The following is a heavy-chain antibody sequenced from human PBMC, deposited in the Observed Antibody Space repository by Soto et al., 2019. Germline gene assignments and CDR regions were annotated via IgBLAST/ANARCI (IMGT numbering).Heavy chain of an antibody. Sequence: QVQLQESGPGLVKPSETLSLTCAVSGDSISSLYWSWIRQPPGKGLEWIGYIYYSGSINYNPSLKSRVTISVDTSKNQFSLNLSSVTAADTAVYYCARSLWDTSGWKTDYWGQGTLVTVS. CDR3: ARSLWDTSGWKTDY. J-gene: IGHJ4*02. V-gene: IGHV4-59*01. D-gene: IGHD6-19*01. CDR2: IYYSGSI. CDR1: GDSISSLY.